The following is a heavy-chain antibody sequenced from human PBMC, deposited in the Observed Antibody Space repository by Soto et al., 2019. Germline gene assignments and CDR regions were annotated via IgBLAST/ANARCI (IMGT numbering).Heavy chain of an antibody. J-gene: IGHJ5*02. CDR2: INGGNGNR. CDR3: ATGGDYGSTRTWLDP. CDR1: GYSFTTYV. D-gene: IGHD3-10*01. Sequence: GASVKVSCKASGYSFTTYVIHWVRQAPGQSLERVGYINGGNGNRKYSENFQDRVTITRDTSASTAYMELSSLKSEDTSIYYCATGGDYGSTRTWLDPWGQGTLVTVSS. V-gene: IGHV1-3*01.